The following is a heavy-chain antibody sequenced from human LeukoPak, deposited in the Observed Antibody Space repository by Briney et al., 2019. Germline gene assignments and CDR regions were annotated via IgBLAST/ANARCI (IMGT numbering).Heavy chain of an antibody. CDR1: GGSISSYY. CDR2: IYYSGST. Sequence: SETLSLTCTVSGGSISSYYWSWIRQPPGKGLEWIGYIYYSGSTNYNPSLKSRVTISVDTSKNQFSLKLSSVTAADTAAYYCARQADYDILTGYYYCFDYWGQGTLVTVSS. V-gene: IGHV4-59*08. D-gene: IGHD3-9*01. CDR3: ARQADYDILTGYYYCFDY. J-gene: IGHJ4*02.